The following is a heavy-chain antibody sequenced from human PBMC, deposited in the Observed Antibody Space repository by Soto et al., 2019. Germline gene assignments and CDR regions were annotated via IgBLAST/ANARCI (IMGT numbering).Heavy chain of an antibody. CDR1: GFSFSNYG. Sequence: SLSCAASGFSFSNYGMHWVRQAPGKGLEWVAVISYDGSSKYHADSVKGRFTISRDNSKNTLHLQMNSLRAEDTAVYYCSKDRRGGRDVLDSWGQGTPVTVYS. J-gene: IGHJ4*02. CDR2: ISYDGSSK. CDR3: SKDRRGGRDVLDS. D-gene: IGHD2-8*01. V-gene: IGHV3-30*18.